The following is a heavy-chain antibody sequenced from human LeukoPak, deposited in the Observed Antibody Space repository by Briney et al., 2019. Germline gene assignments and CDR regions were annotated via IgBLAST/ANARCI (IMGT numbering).Heavy chain of an antibody. V-gene: IGHV4-59*01. D-gene: IGHD6-13*01. CDR2: IYYSGST. Sequence: SETLSLTCTVSGGSISSYYWSWIRQPPGKGLEWIGYIYYSGSTNYNPSLKSRVTISVDTSKNQFSLKLSSVTAADTAVYYCAREWDSSSWYSHAFDIWGQGTMVTVSS. CDR1: GGSISSYY. CDR3: AREWDSSSWYSHAFDI. J-gene: IGHJ3*02.